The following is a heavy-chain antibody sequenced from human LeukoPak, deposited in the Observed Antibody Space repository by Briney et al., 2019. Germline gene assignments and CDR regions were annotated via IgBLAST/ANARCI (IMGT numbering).Heavy chain of an antibody. Sequence: GGSLRLSCAASGFTLNNAWMSWVRQAPGKGLEWLGRIKRETDGGTIDYAAPVKGRFTISRDNSKNTLYLQMNSLRAEDTAVYYCARCRGSYCSGGTCYDYYFDYWGQGTLVTVSS. J-gene: IGHJ4*02. V-gene: IGHV3-15*01. CDR1: GFTLNNAW. D-gene: IGHD2-15*01. CDR3: ARCRGSYCSGGTCYDYYFDY. CDR2: IKRETDGGTI.